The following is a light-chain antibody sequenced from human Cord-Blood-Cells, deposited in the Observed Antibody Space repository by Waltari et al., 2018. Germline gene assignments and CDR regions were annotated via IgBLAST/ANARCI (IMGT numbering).Light chain of an antibody. J-gene: IGKJ5*01. CDR1: QSVSSSY. V-gene: IGKV3-20*01. Sequence: IVMTQSPGTLSLSPRARATLSCRASQSVSSSYLAWYQRKHGQAPRLLIYGASSSATVIPDRFSGSGSGTYFTLTISRLEPEDSAEYYCQQLCSSPFTFDQRTRLGIK. CDR3: QQLCSSPFT. CDR2: GAS.